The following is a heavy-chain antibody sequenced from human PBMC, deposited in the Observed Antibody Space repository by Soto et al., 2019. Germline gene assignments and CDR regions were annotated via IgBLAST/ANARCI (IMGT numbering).Heavy chain of an antibody. Sequence: GGSLRLSCAASGFTFSSYAMSWVRQAPGKGLEWVSYISSSGSTIYYAGSVRGRFTISRDNAKNSLYLQMNSLRDEDTAVYYCARGSSWSDYWGQGALVTVSS. V-gene: IGHV3-48*02. CDR1: GFTFSSYA. CDR3: ARGSSWSDY. D-gene: IGHD6-13*01. CDR2: ISSSGSTI. J-gene: IGHJ4*02.